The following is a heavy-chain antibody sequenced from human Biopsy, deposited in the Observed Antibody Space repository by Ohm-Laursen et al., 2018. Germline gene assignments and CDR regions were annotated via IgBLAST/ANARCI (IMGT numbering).Heavy chain of an antibody. CDR1: GGTFSSSA. D-gene: IGHD3-3*01. CDR2: IVPILGHL. J-gene: IGHJ4*02. Sequence: ASVKVSCKISGGTFSSSAISWVRQAPGQGLEWVGRIVPILGHLNYAQRFQGRVSITADKSTTYVYMELSSLTSGDTAVYYCAADADGYYTEFDYWGPGTLVTVSS. V-gene: IGHV1-69*04. CDR3: AADADGYYTEFDY.